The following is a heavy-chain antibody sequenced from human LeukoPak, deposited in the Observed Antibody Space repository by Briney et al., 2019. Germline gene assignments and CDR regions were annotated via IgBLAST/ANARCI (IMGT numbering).Heavy chain of an antibody. V-gene: IGHV4-59*08. D-gene: IGHD4-17*01. J-gene: IGHJ4*02. CDR2: IYYSGST. CDR1: GGSISSYY. Sequence: SETLSLTCTVSGGSISSYYWSWIRQPPGKGLEWIGYIYYSGSTNYNPSLKSRVTISVDTSKNQFSLKLSSVTAADTAAYYCARHLLGGYGDYLAVFDYWGQGTLVTVSS. CDR3: ARHLLGGYGDYLAVFDY.